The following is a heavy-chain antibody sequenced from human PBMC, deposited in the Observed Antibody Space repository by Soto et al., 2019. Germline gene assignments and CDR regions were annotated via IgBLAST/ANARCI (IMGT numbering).Heavy chain of an antibody. V-gene: IGHV1-46*01. D-gene: IGHD1-7*01. CDR1: GYTFTSYY. J-gene: IGHJ4*02. Sequence: ASVKVSCKASGYTFTSYYMHWVRQAPGQGLEWMGIINPSGGSTSYAQKFQGRVTMTRDTSTSTVYMELSSLRSEDTAVYYCARAGSGITGTTFNLGHTDYWGQGTLVTVSS. CDR3: ARAGSGITGTTFNLGHTDY. CDR2: INPSGGST.